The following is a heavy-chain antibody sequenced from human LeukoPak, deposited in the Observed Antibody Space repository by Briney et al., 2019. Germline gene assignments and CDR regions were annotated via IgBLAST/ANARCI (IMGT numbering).Heavy chain of an antibody. CDR2: INPNSSGT. CDR3: ARDRPLDADDYYGFYYFDY. D-gene: IGHD3-10*01. J-gene: IGHJ4*02. Sequence: ASVKVSCKASGYTFTGYYMHWVRQAPGQGLEWMGWINPNSSGTNHAQKFQGRVTMTRDTSISTAYMELSRLRSDDTAVYYCARDRPLDADDYYGFYYFDYWGQGTLVTVSS. V-gene: IGHV1-2*02. CDR1: GYTFTGYY.